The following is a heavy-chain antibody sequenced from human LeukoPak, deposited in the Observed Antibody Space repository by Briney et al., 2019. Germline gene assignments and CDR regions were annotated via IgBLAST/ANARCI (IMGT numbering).Heavy chain of an antibody. V-gene: IGHV1-58*01. J-gene: IGHJ3*02. CDR1: GFTFSSSA. D-gene: IGHD5-12*01. CDR2: IVVGSGNT. Sequence: RASVKVSCKASGFTFSSSAVQWVRQARGQRLEWIGWIVVGSGNTNYAQKFQERVTITRGMSTSTAYMELSSLRSEDTAVYYCAAPNIVATLDAFDIWGQGAMVTVSS. CDR3: AAPNIVATLDAFDI.